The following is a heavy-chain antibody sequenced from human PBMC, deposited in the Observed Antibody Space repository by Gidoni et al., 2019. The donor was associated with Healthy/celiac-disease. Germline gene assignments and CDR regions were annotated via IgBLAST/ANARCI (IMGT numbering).Heavy chain of an antibody. CDR2: ISAYHGNT. J-gene: IGHJ4*02. CDR3: ARDSPYYDFWSGYFSPFDY. CDR1: GYTFTSYG. V-gene: IGHV1-18*01. D-gene: IGHD3-3*01. Sequence: QVQLVQSGAEVKKPGASVKVSCKASGYTFTSYGIRWVRQAPGQGLEWMGWISAYHGNTNAAQKLQGRVTMTTDTSTSTAYMELRSLRSDDTAVYYCARDSPYYDFWSGYFSPFDYWGQGTLVTVSS.